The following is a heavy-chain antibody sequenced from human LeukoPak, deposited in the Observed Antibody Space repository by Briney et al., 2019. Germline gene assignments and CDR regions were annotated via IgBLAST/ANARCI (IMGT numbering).Heavy chain of an antibody. V-gene: IGHV4-4*07. CDR1: GGSISSYY. Sequence: SETLSLTCTVSGGSISSYYWSWIRQPAGKGLEWIGRIYTSGSTNYNPSLKSRVTMSVDTSKNQFSLKLSSVTAADTAVYYCARGPGVRVPAASFDYWGQGTLVTVSS. D-gene: IGHD2-2*01. CDR2: IYTSGST. CDR3: ARGPGVRVPAASFDY. J-gene: IGHJ4*02.